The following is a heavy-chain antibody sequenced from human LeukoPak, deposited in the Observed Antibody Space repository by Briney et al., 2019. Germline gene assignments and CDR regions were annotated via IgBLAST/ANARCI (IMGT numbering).Heavy chain of an antibody. V-gene: IGHV3-11*01. CDR2: ISSSGYTI. CDR3: ARQRSEIDY. Sequence: GGSLRLSCAASGFTLSHYYVTWIRQAPGKGLEGLSCISSSGYTIYYADSVKGRFTVSRDNAENSLYLQMISLRAEDTAMYYCARQRSEIDYWGQGTLVTVSS. CDR1: GFTLSHYY. D-gene: IGHD6-25*01. J-gene: IGHJ4*02.